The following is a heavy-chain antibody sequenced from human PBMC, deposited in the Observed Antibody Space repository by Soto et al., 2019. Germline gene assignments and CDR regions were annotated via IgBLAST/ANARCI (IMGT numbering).Heavy chain of an antibody. CDR2: VTNTGGDK. CDR3: ARASGESYAGSRVFVS. CDR1: GFTFSNNA. D-gene: IGHD3-10*01. Sequence: EVQLLESGGDLVQPGGSLRLSCAASGFTFSNNAMSWVRQAPGKGLELVSIVTNTGGDKLYADSVKGRFIISRDNSPNTLYLQMNSLRAEDSAIYYCARASGESYAGSRVFVSWGQGTRVTVSS. J-gene: IGHJ4*02. V-gene: IGHV3-23*01.